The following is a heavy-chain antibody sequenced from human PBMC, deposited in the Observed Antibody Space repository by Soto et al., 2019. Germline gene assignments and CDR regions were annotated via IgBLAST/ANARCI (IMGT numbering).Heavy chain of an antibody. V-gene: IGHV4-30-4*01. Sequence: QVQLQESGPGLVKPSQTLSLTCTVSGGSISSGDYYWSWIRQPPGKGLQWIGYIYYSGSTYYNPYLRSRVTISVDTSKNQFSLKLSSVTAADTAVYYCAREETYYYDSSGQSAFDIWGQGTMVTVSS. D-gene: IGHD3-22*01. CDR2: IYYSGST. CDR1: GGSISSGDYY. CDR3: AREETYYYDSSGQSAFDI. J-gene: IGHJ3*02.